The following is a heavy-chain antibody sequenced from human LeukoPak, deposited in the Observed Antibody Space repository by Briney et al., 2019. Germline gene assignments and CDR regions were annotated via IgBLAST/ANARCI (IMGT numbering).Heavy chain of an antibody. J-gene: IGHJ4*02. Sequence: GGSLRLSCVASGFTFDDYVMHWVRRAPGKGLEWVSGISWNSGSIGYADSLKGRFIISRDNAKNSLYLQMNSLRAEDTALYYCAKDIGSGSYYNFDNWGQGTLVTVSS. CDR3: AKDIGSGSYYNFDN. CDR2: ISWNSGSI. CDR1: GFTFDDYV. V-gene: IGHV3-9*01. D-gene: IGHD3-10*01.